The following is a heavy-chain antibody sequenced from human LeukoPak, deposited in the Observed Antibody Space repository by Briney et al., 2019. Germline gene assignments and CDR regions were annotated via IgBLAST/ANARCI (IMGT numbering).Heavy chain of an antibody. J-gene: IGHJ6*02. CDR2: ISENGAYT. CDR1: GFTFSNYA. D-gene: IGHD2-15*01. Sequence: PGGSLRLSCAASGFTFSNYAMSWVRQAPGKGLELVSEISENGAYTHYADSVRGRFTISRDNSKNTLYLQMNSLRADDTAVYYCAPRCCGVDVWGQGTTVTVS. CDR3: APRCCGVDV. V-gene: IGHV3-23*01.